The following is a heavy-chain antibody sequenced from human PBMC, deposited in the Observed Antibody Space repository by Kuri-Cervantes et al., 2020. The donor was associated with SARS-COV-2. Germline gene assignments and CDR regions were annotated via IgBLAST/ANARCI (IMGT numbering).Heavy chain of an antibody. Sequence: GGSLRLSCAASGFTFSSYGMHWVRQAPGKGLEWVAVIWYDGSNKYYADSVKGRFTISRDNSKNTLYLQMNSLRAEDTAVYYCARVPNCDSGSCYSWFDPWGQGTLVTVSS. CDR2: IWYDGSNK. CDR3: ARVPNCDSGSCYSWFDP. D-gene: IGHD2-15*01. J-gene: IGHJ5*02. V-gene: IGHV3-33*01. CDR1: GFTFSSYG.